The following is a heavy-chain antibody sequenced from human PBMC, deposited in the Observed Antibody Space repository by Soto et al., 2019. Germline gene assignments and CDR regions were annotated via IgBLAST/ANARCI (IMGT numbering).Heavy chain of an antibody. CDR3: AASGSDVLGYDYKDTEGLDI. Sequence: QVQLVQSGPEVKKPGSSVKVSCEASGGTFSNFAVNWVRQAPGQGLEWVGGIIPLFNVAKYAQKFEGRVTIVADHSTTTAYMDLSSLRSDDTAVNYCAASGSDVLGYDYKDTEGLDIWGQGTMVTVSS. J-gene: IGHJ3*02. D-gene: IGHD4-4*01. CDR2: IIPLFNVA. V-gene: IGHV1-69*17. CDR1: GGTFSNFA.